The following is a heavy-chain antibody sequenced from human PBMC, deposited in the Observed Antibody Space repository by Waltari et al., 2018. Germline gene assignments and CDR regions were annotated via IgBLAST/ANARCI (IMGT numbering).Heavy chain of an antibody. CDR1: GFTFSNYW. D-gene: IGHD5-12*01. CDR3: ARAPGGYDAY. J-gene: IGHJ4*02. Sequence: EVQLVESGGGLVQPGGSLRLSCAASGFTFSNYWMSWVRQAPGRGLEWVANVNQDGREKYDVDSVKGRFTSSRDNAKNSLYLQMNSLRVEDTAVYYCARAPGGYDAYWGQGTLVTVSS. CDR2: VNQDGREK. V-gene: IGHV3-7*01.